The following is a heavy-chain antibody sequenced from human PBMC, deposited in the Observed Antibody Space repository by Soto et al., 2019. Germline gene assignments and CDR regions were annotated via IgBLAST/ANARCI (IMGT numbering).Heavy chain of an antibody. J-gene: IGHJ3*02. CDR1: GYTFTSYD. V-gene: IGHV1-8*01. CDR3: ARLSSSSGDAFDI. CDR2: MNPNSGNT. D-gene: IGHD6-6*01. Sequence: ASVKVSCKASGYTFTSYDINWVRQATGQGLEWMGWMNPNSGNTGYAQKFQGRVTMTRNTSISTAYMELSSLRSEDTAVYYCARLSSSSGDAFDIWGQGTMVTVS.